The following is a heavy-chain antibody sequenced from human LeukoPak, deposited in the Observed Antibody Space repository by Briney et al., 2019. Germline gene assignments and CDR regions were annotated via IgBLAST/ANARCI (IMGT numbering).Heavy chain of an antibody. Sequence: PRGSLRLSCAASGFTFDDYAMHWVRQAPGKGLEWVSGISWNSGSIGYADSVKGRFTISRDNAKNSLYLQMNSLRAEDTALYYCAKDMGSGLDYWGQGTLVTVSS. CDR3: AKDMGSGLDY. J-gene: IGHJ4*02. D-gene: IGHD6-19*01. CDR1: GFTFDDYA. V-gene: IGHV3-9*01. CDR2: ISWNSGSI.